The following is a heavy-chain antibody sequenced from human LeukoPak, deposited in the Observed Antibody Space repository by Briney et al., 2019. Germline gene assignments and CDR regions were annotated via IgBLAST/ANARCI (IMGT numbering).Heavy chain of an antibody. Sequence: ASVKVSFKASVYTFTGYYMHWVRQAPGQGREWMGWINPNSGGTNYAQKFQGRVTMTRDTSISTAYMELSRLRSDDTAVYYCARATWNYSFDYSGQGPLVTVSS. CDR3: ARATWNYSFDY. V-gene: IGHV1-2*02. D-gene: IGHD1-7*01. CDR2: INPNSGGT. J-gene: IGHJ4*02. CDR1: VYTFTGYY.